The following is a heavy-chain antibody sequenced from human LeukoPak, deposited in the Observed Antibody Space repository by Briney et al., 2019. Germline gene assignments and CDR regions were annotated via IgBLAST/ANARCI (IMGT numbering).Heavy chain of an antibody. J-gene: IGHJ6*02. CDR1: GFTFDSYA. D-gene: IGHD2-8*02. CDR3: AKNTVYYYSYDMDV. Sequence: GGSLRLSCAASGFTFDSYAMNWVRQAPGKGLEWVSGISGGGSGTYYADSVKGRFTISRDNFKNTLYLQMNSLRAEDTAVYYCAKNTVYYYSYDMDVWGQGTTVTVSS. CDR2: ISGGGSGT. V-gene: IGHV3-23*01.